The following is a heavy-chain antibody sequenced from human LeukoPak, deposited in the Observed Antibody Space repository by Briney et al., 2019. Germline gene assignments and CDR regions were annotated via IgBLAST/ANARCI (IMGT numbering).Heavy chain of an antibody. CDR2: ISPYNGNI. CDR1: GYTFTGYY. V-gene: IGHV1-18*04. Sequence: GASVKVSCKASGYTFTGYYMHWVRQAPGQGLEWMGWISPYNGNINYAQKLQGRVTMTTDTSTSTAYMELRSLRSDDTAVYYCARETNNWFDPWGQGTLVTVSS. CDR3: ARETNNWFDP. J-gene: IGHJ5*02.